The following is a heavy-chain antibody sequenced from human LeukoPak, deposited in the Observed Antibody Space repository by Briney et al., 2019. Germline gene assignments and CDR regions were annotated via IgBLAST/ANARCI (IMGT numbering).Heavy chain of an antibody. Sequence: SETLSLTYAVYGGSFSGYYWSWIRQPPGEGLQWIGEINHSGSTSYNPSLKSRVTISVDTSKSQFSLKLNSVTAADTAVYYCAREYGRWQQSGGYYFDYWGQETLVTVSS. J-gene: IGHJ4*02. D-gene: IGHD3-10*01. CDR3: AREYGRWQQSGGYYFDY. CDR2: INHSGST. CDR1: GGSFSGYY. V-gene: IGHV4-34*01.